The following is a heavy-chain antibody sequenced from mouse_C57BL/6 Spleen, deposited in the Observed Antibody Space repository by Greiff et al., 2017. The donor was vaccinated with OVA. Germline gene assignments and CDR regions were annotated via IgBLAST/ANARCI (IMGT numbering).Heavy chain of an antibody. CDR3: AKNVGELRYYFDY. Sequence: QVQLQQSGPGLVQPSQSLSITCTVSGFSLTSYGVHWVRQSPGKGLEWLGVIWRGGSTDYNAAFMSRLSITKDNSKSQVFFKMNSLQADDTAIYYCAKNVGELRYYFDYWGQGTTLTVSS. CDR1: GFSLTSYG. J-gene: IGHJ2*01. V-gene: IGHV2-5*01. CDR2: IWRGGST. D-gene: IGHD1-3*01.